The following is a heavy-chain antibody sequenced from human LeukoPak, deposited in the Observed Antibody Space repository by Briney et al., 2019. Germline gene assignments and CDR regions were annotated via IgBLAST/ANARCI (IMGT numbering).Heavy chain of an antibody. D-gene: IGHD6-13*01. J-gene: IGHJ4*02. Sequence: SETLSLTCTVSGGSISSYYWSWLRQPAGKGLEWIGRIYTSGSTNYNPSLKSRVTMSVDTSKNQFSLKLNSVTAADTAVYYCARRSGSSWYHDYWGQGTLVTVSS. CDR1: GGSISSYY. V-gene: IGHV4-4*07. CDR2: IYTSGST. CDR3: ARRSGSSWYHDY.